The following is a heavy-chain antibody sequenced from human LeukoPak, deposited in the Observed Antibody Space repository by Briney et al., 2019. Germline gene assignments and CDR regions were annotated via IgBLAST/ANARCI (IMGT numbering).Heavy chain of an antibody. CDR3: ARSSASAAPYYYYGMDV. CDR2: ISSSSSYI. V-gene: IGHV3-21*01. J-gene: IGHJ6*02. D-gene: IGHD2-2*01. CDR1: GFTFSSYS. Sequence: PGGSLRLSCAASGFTFSSYSMNWVRQAPGKGLEWVSSISSSSSYIYYADSVKGRFTISRDNAKNSLYLQMNSLRAEDTAVYYCARSSASAAPYYYYGMDVWGQGTTVTVSS.